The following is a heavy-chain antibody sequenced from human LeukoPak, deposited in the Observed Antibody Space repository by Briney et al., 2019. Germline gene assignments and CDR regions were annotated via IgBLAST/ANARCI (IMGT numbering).Heavy chain of an antibody. D-gene: IGHD5-18*01. V-gene: IGHV4-34*01. J-gene: IGHJ5*02. CDR1: GGSFSGYY. CDR3: ARVSAMVSWFDP. CDR2: INQSGST. Sequence: SETLSLTCAVYGGSFSGYYWNWIRQPPGKGLEWIGEINQSGSTNYNPSLKSRVTISVDTSKNQFSLKLSSVTAADTAVYYCARVSAMVSWFDPWGQGTLVTVSS.